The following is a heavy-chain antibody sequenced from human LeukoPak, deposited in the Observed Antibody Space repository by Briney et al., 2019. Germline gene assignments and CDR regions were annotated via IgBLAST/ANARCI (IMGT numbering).Heavy chain of an antibody. V-gene: IGHV3-30-3*01. J-gene: IGHJ4*02. CDR3: ARDLIAVGMATTSPPGY. Sequence: GRSRRLSCAASGFTFSSYAMHWVRQAPGNGLEWVAVISYDGSNKYYADSVKGRFTISRDNSKNTLYLQMNSLRAEDTAVYYCARDLIAVGMATTSPPGYWGQGTLVTVSS. CDR1: GFTFSSYA. D-gene: IGHD5-24*01. CDR2: ISYDGSNK.